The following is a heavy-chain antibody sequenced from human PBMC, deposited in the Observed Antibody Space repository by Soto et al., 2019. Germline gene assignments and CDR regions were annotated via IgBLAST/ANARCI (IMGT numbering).Heavy chain of an antibody. J-gene: IGHJ4*02. V-gene: IGHV1-18*01. CDR2: ISAYNGNT. Sequence: QVQLVQSGAEVKKPGASVKVSCKASGYSFTSYGISWVRQAPGQGLEWMGWISAYNGNTKYAQKLQGRVTMTTDTSTSTGYMELGRRRSGAAAVYYYSCDLAVTLIDYWGQGTLVTVS. CDR1: GYSFTSYG. D-gene: IGHD6-19*01. CDR3: SCDLAVTLIDY.